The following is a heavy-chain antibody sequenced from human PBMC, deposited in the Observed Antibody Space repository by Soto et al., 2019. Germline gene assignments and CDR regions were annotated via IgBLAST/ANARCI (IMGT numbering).Heavy chain of an antibody. CDR1: GYSFTSYW. Sequence: PGESLKISCKGSGYSFTSYWIGWVRQMPGKGLEWMGIIYPGDSDTRYSPSFQGQVTISADKSISTAYLQWSSLKASDTAMYYSARLTTRYYYGMDVWGQGTTVTVSS. V-gene: IGHV5-51*01. CDR2: IYPGDSDT. CDR3: ARLTTRYYYGMDV. J-gene: IGHJ6*02. D-gene: IGHD3-3*01.